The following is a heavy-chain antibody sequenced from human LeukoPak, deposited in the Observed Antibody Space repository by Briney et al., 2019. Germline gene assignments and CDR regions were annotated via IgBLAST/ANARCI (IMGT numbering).Heavy chain of an antibody. CDR1: GFTFSSYG. Sequence: PGRSLRLSCAASGFTFSSYGMHWVRQAPGKGLEWVAVIWYDGSNKYYADSGKGRFTISRANSKNTLSLQMNSLRAEDTAVYSCARDLMNGIFDYWGQGTLVTVSS. D-gene: IGHD1-14*01. V-gene: IGHV3-33*01. CDR3: ARDLMNGIFDY. CDR2: IWYDGSNK. J-gene: IGHJ4*02.